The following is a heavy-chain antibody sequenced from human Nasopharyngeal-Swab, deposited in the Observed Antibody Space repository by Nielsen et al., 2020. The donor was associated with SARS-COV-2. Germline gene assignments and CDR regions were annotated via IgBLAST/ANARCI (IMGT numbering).Heavy chain of an antibody. CDR1: GFTFSSYW. CDR2: IKQDGSEK. V-gene: IGHV3-7*01. Sequence: GGSLRLSCAASGFTFSSYWMSWVRQAPGKGLEWVANIKQDGSEKYYVDSVKGRFTISRDNAKNSLYLQMNSLRAEDTAVYYCARDDYVWGSYRYTTYFGYWGQGTLVTVSS. J-gene: IGHJ4*02. CDR3: ARDDYVWGSYRYTTYFGY. D-gene: IGHD3-16*02.